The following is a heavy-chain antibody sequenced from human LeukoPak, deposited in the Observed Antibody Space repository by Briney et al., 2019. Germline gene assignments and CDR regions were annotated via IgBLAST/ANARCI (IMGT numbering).Heavy chain of an antibody. V-gene: IGHV1-18*01. CDR2: ISAYNGNT. CDR1: GYTFTSYG. J-gene: IGHJ4*02. Sequence: GASVTVSCTASGYTFTSYGISWVRQAPGQGLEWMGWISAYNGNTNYAQKLQGRVTMTTDTSTSTAYMELRSLRSDDTAVYYCARDGDVSSGWDHGGYFDYWGQGTLVTVSS. D-gene: IGHD6-19*01. CDR3: ARDGDVSSGWDHGGYFDY.